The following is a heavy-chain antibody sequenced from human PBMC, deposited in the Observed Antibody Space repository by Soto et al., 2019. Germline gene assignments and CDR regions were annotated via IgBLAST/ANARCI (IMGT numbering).Heavy chain of an antibody. CDR3: NAYYDFWGGYTPL. D-gene: IGHD3-3*01. CDR2: IKSKADGETT. Sequence: EVQLVESGGGLVKPGGSLGLSCAASGLTFKNVWMHWVRQAPGKGLEWVGRIKSKADGETTDYTEPVKGRFTISRDDSKNTLYLQMNSLKTEDTAVYYCNAYYDFWGGYTPLWGQGTLVTVSS. J-gene: IGHJ4*02. CDR1: GLTFKNVW. V-gene: IGHV3-15*07.